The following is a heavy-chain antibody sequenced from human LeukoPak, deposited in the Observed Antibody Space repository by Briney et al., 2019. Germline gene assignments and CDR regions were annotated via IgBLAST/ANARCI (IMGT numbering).Heavy chain of an antibody. CDR3: ARDRVGSGWPRPFYFEF. D-gene: IGHD6-19*01. CDR1: GYTFTGYY. V-gene: IGHV1-2*02. J-gene: IGHJ4*02. Sequence: GASVKVSCKPSGYTFTGYYLHWVRQAPGQAFEWMGWMNPNTGATMYSQKFQGRVTMSRDTSISTAYMDLNSLRSDDSAVYYCARDRVGSGWPRPFYFEFWGQGSLVTVS. CDR2: MNPNTGAT.